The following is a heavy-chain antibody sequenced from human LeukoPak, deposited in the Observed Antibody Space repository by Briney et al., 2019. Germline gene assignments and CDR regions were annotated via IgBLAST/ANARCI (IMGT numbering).Heavy chain of an antibody. J-gene: IGHJ4*02. Sequence: ASVKVSCKTSGYTFTNYAMHWVRQAPGQTIQWLAWINPANGYTRYSQHFQDRVTVSSDTSADAAYMELSSLRSEDKAIYYCAIRDGHTDHWGQGTLVTVSS. CDR3: AIRDGHTDH. D-gene: IGHD5-24*01. CDR2: INPANGYT. V-gene: IGHV1-3*03. CDR1: GYTFTNYA.